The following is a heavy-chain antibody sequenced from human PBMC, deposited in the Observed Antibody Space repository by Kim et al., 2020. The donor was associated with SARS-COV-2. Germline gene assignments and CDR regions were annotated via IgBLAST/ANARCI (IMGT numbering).Heavy chain of an antibody. J-gene: IGHJ5*02. CDR1: GGSISSYY. CDR2: IYYSGST. D-gene: IGHD5-12*01. Sequence: SETLSLTCTVSGGSISSYYWSWIRQPPGKGLEWIGYIYYSGSTNYNPSLKSRVTISVDTSKNQFSLKLSSGTAADTAGYYCARANIVATSWFDPWGQGTL. CDR3: ARANIVATSWFDP. V-gene: IGHV4-59*08.